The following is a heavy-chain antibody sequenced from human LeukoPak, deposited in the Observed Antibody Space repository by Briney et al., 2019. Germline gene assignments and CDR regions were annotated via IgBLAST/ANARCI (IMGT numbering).Heavy chain of an antibody. CDR3: ARDGVGRYDILTGHYFY. Sequence: GGSLRLSRAASGFTFSDYYMSWIRQAPGRGLEWVSYISSSSSYTNYADSVKGRFTISRDNAKNSLYLQMNSLRAEDTAVYYCARDGVGRYDILTGHYFYWGQGTLVTVSS. D-gene: IGHD3-9*01. CDR1: GFTFSDYY. V-gene: IGHV3-11*06. J-gene: IGHJ4*02. CDR2: ISSSSSYT.